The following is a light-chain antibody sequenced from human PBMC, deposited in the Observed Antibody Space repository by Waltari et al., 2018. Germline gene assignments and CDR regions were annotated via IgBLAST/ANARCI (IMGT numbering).Light chain of an antibody. J-gene: IGLJ3*02. CDR1: SGSVSSRYY. CDR3: VLYMGRGVWV. CDR2: NTN. V-gene: IGLV8-61*01. Sequence: QTVVTQEPSFSVSPGGTVTLTCGLSSGSVSSRYYPSWYQQTPGQTPRTLIYNTNTRSSGVPDRFSGSILGNKAALTITGAQADDESDYYCVLYMGRGVWVFGGGTKLTVL.